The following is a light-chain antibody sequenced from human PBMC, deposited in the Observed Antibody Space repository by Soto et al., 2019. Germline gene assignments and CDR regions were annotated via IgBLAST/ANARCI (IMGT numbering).Light chain of an antibody. Sequence: DIQMTQSPSTLSASLGDRVTIICRASRSVDKWLAWYQQKSGKAPKLLIYEASHLQGGVPSRFGGSGSGTEFTLTINNLQPEDVATYYCQQYYSFWTFGQGTTVEV. CDR1: RSVDKW. J-gene: IGKJ1*01. CDR2: EAS. V-gene: IGKV1-5*02. CDR3: QQYYSFWT.